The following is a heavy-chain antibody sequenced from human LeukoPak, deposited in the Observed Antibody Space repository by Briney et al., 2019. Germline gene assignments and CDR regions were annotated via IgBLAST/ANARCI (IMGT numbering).Heavy chain of an antibody. CDR2: ISGSGGST. CDR1: GFTFSSYA. CDR3: AKGSQQWLASGVYYYYYGMDV. D-gene: IGHD6-19*01. V-gene: IGHV3-23*01. Sequence: GGSLRLPCAASGFTFSSYAMSWVRQAPGKGLEWVSAISGSGGSTYYADSVKGRFTISRDNSKNTLYLQMNSLRAEDTAVYYCAKGSQQWLASGVYYYYYGMDVWGQGTTVTVSS. J-gene: IGHJ6*02.